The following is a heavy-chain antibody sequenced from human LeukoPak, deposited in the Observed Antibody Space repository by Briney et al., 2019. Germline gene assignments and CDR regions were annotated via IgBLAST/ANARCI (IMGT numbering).Heavy chain of an antibody. V-gene: IGHV3-23*01. CDR3: AKDQAEYYYDSSGYWLY. D-gene: IGHD3-22*01. CDR1: GFTFSSYA. J-gene: IGHJ4*02. Sequence: GSLRLSCAASGFTFSSYAMSWVRQAPGKGLEWVSAISGSGGSTYYADSVKGRFTISRDNSKNTLYLQMNSLRAEDTAVYYCAKDQAEYYYDSSGYWLYWGQGTLVTVSS. CDR2: ISGSGGST.